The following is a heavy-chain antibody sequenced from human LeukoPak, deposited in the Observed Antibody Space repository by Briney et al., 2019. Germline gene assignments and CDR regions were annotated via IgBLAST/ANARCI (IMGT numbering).Heavy chain of an antibody. D-gene: IGHD3-10*01. Sequence: GGSLRLSCAASGFTFSSYEMNWVRQAPGKGLEWVSYISSSGSTIYYADSVKGRFTISRDNAKNSLYLQMNSLRAEDTAVYYCARGRDGLPYFDYWGQGTLVTVSS. CDR1: GFTFSSYE. CDR2: ISSSGSTI. V-gene: IGHV3-48*03. J-gene: IGHJ4*02. CDR3: ARGRDGLPYFDY.